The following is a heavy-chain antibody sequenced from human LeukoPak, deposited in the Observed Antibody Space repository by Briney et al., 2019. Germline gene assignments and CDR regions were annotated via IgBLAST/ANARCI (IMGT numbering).Heavy chain of an antibody. V-gene: IGHV3-23*01. CDR2: ISGSGDST. CDR3: AKEKQRNFDY. CDR1: GFTFSNYA. J-gene: IGHJ4*02. Sequence: GGSLRLSCAASGFTFSNYAMSRVRQAPGEGREWVSGISGSGDSTYYGDSVKGRFTISRDNSKNTLYLQMNSLRAEDTAVYYCAKEKQRNFDYWGQGTLVTVSS.